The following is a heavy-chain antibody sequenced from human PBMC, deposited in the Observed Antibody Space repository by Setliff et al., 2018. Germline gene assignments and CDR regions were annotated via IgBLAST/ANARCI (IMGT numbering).Heavy chain of an antibody. D-gene: IGHD2-2*01. CDR3: ARVKIAILPAAIDY. V-gene: IGHV4-61*09. CDR2: IYTNGGT. CDR1: GASISSGNDF. J-gene: IGHJ4*02. Sequence: SETLSLTCSVSGASISSGNDFWNWIRQPAGKGLEWIGNIYTNGGTDYSPSLRSRVTISLGTSKNQFSLKLSPVTAADTAVYYCARVKIAILPAAIDYWGQGTLVTVSS.